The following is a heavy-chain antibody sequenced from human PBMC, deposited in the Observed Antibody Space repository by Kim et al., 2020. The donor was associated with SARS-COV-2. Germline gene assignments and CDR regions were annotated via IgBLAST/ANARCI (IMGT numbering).Heavy chain of an antibody. CDR3: ARIGLIVADAFDI. D-gene: IGHD3-22*01. V-gene: IGHV4-30-2*04. Sequence: YTPSLKSRVTISVDTSKNQFSVKLGSVTAADTAVYYCARIGLIVADAFDIWGQGTMVTVSS. J-gene: IGHJ3*02.